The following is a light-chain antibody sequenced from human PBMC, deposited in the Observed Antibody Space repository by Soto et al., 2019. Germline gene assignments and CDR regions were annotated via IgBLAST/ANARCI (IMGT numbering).Light chain of an antibody. Sequence: QSVLTQPPSASGSPGQSVTISCTGTSSDVGGYNYVSWYQQHPGKAPKLMIYEVSKRPSGVPDRFSGSKSGNTASLTVSGLQAEDEADYYCSSYAGSNNLVFGGGTKGHRP. CDR2: EVS. CDR1: SSDVGGYNY. V-gene: IGLV2-8*01. J-gene: IGLJ2*01. CDR3: SSYAGSNNLV.